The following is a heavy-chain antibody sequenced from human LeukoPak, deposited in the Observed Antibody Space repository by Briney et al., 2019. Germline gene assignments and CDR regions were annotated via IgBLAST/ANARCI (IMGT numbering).Heavy chain of an antibody. CDR2: IYHSGST. D-gene: IGHD2-21*02. CDR1: GGSISSGGYS. V-gene: IGHV4-30-2*01. Sequence: SQTLSLTCAVSGGSISSGGYSWSWIRQPPGKGLEWIGYIYHSGSTYYNPSLKSRVTISVDRSKNQFSLKLSSVTAADTAVYYCARAWSGGDEYFQHWGQGTLVTVSS. J-gene: IGHJ1*01. CDR3: ARAWSGGDEYFQH.